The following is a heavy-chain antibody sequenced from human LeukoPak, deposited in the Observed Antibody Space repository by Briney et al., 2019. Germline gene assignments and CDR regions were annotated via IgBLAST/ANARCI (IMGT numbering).Heavy chain of an antibody. CDR2: ISYDESNK. CDR1: GLTFSSYT. D-gene: IGHD1-26*01. CDR3: ARRIVESSFDS. J-gene: IGHJ4*02. V-gene: IGHV3-30-3*01. Sequence: GGSLRLSCAASGLTFSSYTMHWVRQAPGKGLEWVAVISYDESNKYYADSVKGRFTVSRDNSNNTLYLQMSSLRAEDTAVYYCARRIVESSFDSWGQGTLVAVSS.